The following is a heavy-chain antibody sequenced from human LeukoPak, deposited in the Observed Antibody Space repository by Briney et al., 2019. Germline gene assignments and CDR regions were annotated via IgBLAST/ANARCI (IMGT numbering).Heavy chain of an antibody. D-gene: IGHD1-26*01. J-gene: IGHJ4*02. CDR2: MNHSGST. CDR1: CGSFSAYY. CDR3: ARVGSGSYWGPFDY. Sequence: SGTLSLTCAVSCGSFSAYYRSWIRQPPGKGLEWIGEMNHSGSTNYNPSLKSRVTISVDTSKNQFSLKLSSVTAADTAVYYCARVGSGSYWGPFDYWGQGTLVTVSS. V-gene: IGHV4-34*01.